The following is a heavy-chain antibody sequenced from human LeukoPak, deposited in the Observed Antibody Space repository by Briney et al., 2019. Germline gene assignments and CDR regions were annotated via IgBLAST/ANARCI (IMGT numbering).Heavy chain of an antibody. D-gene: IGHD3-10*01. J-gene: IGHJ5*02. CDR3: ARILGSFDP. CDR2: ISSSGSTI. Sequence: GGSLRLSCAASGSTFSSYEMNWVRQAPGKGLEWVSYISSSGSTIYYADSVKGRFTISRDNAKNSLYLQMNSLRAEDTAVYYCARILGSFDPWGQGTLVTVSS. CDR1: GSTFSSYE. V-gene: IGHV3-48*03.